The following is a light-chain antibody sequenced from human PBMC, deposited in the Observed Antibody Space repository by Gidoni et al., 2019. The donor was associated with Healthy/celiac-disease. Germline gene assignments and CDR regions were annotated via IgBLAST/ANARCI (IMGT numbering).Light chain of an antibody. CDR3: GTWDSSLVV. V-gene: IGLV1-51*02. J-gene: IGLJ2*01. Sequence: QSVLTQPPSVSAAPGQKVTISCSGSSSNIGNNYVSWYQQLPGTAPKLPIYENNKRPSGIPDRFSGSKSGTSATLGITGLQTGDEADYYCGTWDSSLVVFGGGTKLTVL. CDR1: SSNIGNNY. CDR2: ENN.